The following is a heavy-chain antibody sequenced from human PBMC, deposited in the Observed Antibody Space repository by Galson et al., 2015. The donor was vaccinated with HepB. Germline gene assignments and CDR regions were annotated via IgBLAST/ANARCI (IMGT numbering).Heavy chain of an antibody. V-gene: IGHV5-51*01. CDR2: IYPGDSDT. D-gene: IGHD2-21*02. CDR3: ARRDVVVVTAITRRPTDAFDI. Sequence: SGAEVKKPGESLKISCKGSGYRFTSYWIGWVRQMPGKGLEWMGIIYPGDSDTRYSPSFQGQVTISADKSISTAYLQWSSLKASDTAMYYCARRDVVVVTAITRRPTDAFDIWGQGTMVTVSS. CDR1: GYRFTSYW. J-gene: IGHJ3*02.